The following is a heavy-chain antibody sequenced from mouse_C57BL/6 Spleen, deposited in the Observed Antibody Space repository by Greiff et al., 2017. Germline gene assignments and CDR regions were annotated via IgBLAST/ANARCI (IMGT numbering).Heavy chain of an antibody. CDR2: SNPSSGYT. V-gene: IGHV1-7*01. CDR3: ASFDYDGYCDV. Sequence: QVQLQQSGAELAKPGASVKLSCKASGYTFTSYWMHWVKQRPGQGLEWIGYSNPSSGYTKYNQKFKDKDTLTADKSSSTAYMQLSSLTYEDSAVYYCASFDYDGYCDVWGTGTTVTVSS. D-gene: IGHD2-4*01. J-gene: IGHJ1*03. CDR1: GYTFTSYW.